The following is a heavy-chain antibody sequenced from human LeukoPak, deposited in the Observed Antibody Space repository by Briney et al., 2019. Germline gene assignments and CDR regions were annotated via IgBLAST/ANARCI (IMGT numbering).Heavy chain of an antibody. CDR1: GYTFTSYD. D-gene: IGHD3-10*01. Sequence: ASVKVSCKASGYTFTSYDINWVRQATGQGLEWMGWMNPNSGNTGYAQKFQGRVTMTRNTSISTAYMELSSLRSEDTAVYYCARDVKPHVLLWFGELLLNWFDPWGQGTLVTVSS. V-gene: IGHV1-8*01. CDR2: MNPNSGNT. J-gene: IGHJ5*02. CDR3: ARDVKPHVLLWFGELLLNWFDP.